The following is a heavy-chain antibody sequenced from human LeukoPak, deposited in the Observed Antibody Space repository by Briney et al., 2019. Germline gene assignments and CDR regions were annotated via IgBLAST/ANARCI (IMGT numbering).Heavy chain of an antibody. CDR2: IKEDGSEK. CDR1: GFIFSSYW. Sequence: PGGSLRLSCAASGFIFSSYWMSWVRQAPGKGLEWVANIKEDGSEKYYVDSVKGRFTISRDNAKNSLYLQTNSLRAEDTAVYYYARRALRYCSSTSCPAQYYGVDVWGKGTTVTVSS. V-gene: IGHV3-7*03. J-gene: IGHJ6*04. D-gene: IGHD2-2*01. CDR3: ARRALRYCSSTSCPAQYYGVDV.